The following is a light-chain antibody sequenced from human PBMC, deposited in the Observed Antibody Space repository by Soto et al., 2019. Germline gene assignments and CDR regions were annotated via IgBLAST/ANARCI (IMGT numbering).Light chain of an antibody. V-gene: IGKV3-15*01. CDR1: QSTNNY. CDR3: QQYNNWPPWT. Sequence: EIVMTQSPATLSASPGERATLSCRASQSTNNYITWYQQKPGQAPRLLIDDASTRATGIPARFSGSGSGTEFTLTISSLQSEDFAVYYCQQYNNWPPWTFGQGTKVDIK. J-gene: IGKJ1*01. CDR2: DAS.